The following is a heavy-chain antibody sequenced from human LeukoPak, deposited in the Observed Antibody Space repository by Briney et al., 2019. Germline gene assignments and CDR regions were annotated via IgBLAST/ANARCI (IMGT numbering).Heavy chain of an antibody. Sequence: PSETLSLTCTVSGGSISRYYWSWIRQPPGKGLEWIGYIYYSGSTNYNPSLKSRVTISVDTSKNQFSLKLSSVTAADTAVYYCAREGSSSPFDYWGQGTLVTVSS. J-gene: IGHJ4*02. V-gene: IGHV4-59*01. D-gene: IGHD6-6*01. CDR2: IYYSGST. CDR1: GGSISRYY. CDR3: AREGSSSPFDY.